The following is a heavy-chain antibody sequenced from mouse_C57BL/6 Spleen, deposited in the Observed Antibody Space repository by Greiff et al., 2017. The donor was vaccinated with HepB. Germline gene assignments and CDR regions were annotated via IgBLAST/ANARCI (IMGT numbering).Heavy chain of an antibody. CDR1: GYTFTSYW. Sequence: QVQLKQPGAELVMPGASVKLSCKASGYTFTSYWMHWVKQRPGQGLEWIGEIDPSDSYTNYNQKFKGKSTLTVDKSSSTAYMQLSSLTSEDSAVYYCARKTAQATFYFDYWGQGTTLTVSS. J-gene: IGHJ2*01. CDR2: IDPSDSYT. CDR3: ARKTAQATFYFDY. D-gene: IGHD3-2*02. V-gene: IGHV1-69*01.